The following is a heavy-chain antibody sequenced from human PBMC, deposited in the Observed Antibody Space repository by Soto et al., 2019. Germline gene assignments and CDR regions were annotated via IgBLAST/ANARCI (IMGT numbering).Heavy chain of an antibody. V-gene: IGHV3-23*01. CDR2: IIGDGSTT. Sequence: GGSLRLSCAASGFTFSNYAMNWVRQAPGKGLEWVSGIIGDGSTTYYADSVKGRFTISRDNSKNTLFLQMNSLRAEDTAVYYCARGKGLTVSSTNYWGQGALVTVSS. J-gene: IGHJ4*02. D-gene: IGHD2-2*01. CDR3: ARGKGLTVSSTNY. CDR1: GFTFSNYA.